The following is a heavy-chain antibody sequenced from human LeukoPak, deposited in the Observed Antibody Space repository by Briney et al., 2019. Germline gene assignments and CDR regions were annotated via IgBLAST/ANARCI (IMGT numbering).Heavy chain of an antibody. CDR3: AKDYYDSRGDYYYYMDV. J-gene: IGHJ6*03. V-gene: IGHV3-30*02. Sequence: GGSLRLSCAASGFTFSSYGIHWVRQAPGKGLEWVAFIRYDGGNKYHADSVKGRFTISRDNSKNTVYLQMNSLRAEDTAVYYCAKDYYDSRGDYYYYMDVWGKGTTVTISS. D-gene: IGHD3-22*01. CDR2: IRYDGGNK. CDR1: GFTFSSYG.